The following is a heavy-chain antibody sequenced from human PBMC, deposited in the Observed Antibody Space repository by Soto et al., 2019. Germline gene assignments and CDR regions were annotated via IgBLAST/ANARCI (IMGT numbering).Heavy chain of an antibody. Sequence: EVQLVESGGGLVQPGGSLRLSCAASGFTFSGYWMHWVRQAPGKGLVWVSRIDGDGSRTNYADSVKGRFTISRDNAKNTLYLQMNSLRVEDTAVYYCARELASYNDYWGQGTLVTVSS. CDR3: ARELASYNDY. J-gene: IGHJ4*02. D-gene: IGHD1-1*01. V-gene: IGHV3-74*01. CDR1: GFTFSGYW. CDR2: IDGDGSRT.